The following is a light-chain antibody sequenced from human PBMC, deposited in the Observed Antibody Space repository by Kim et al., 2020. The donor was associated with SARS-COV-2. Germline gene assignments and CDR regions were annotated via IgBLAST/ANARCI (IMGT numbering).Light chain of an antibody. CDR3: QVWDSSSGV. J-gene: IGLJ3*02. V-gene: IGLV3-21*04. CDR2: YDS. CDR1: NIGSKS. Sequence: SYELTQPPSVSVAPGKTARINCGGNNIGSKSVHWYQQKPGQAPVLVIYYDSDRPSGIPERFSGSNSGNTATLTISRVEAGDEADYYCQVWDSSSGV.